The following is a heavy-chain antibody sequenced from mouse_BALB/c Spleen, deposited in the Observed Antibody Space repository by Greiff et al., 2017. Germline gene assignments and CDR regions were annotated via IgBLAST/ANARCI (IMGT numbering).Heavy chain of an antibody. CDR3: ARPYCSYDNDGWFAD. J-gene: IGHJ3*01. V-gene: IGHV14-3*02. Sequence: VQLQQSGAELVKPGASVKLSCTASGFNIKDTYMHWVKQRPEQGLEWIGRIDPANGNTKYDPKFQGQATITADTSANTAYLQLSSLTSEDTAVYYCARPYCSYDNDGWFADWGQGTLVTVSA. CDR1: GFNIKDTY. D-gene: IGHD2-4*01. CDR2: IDPANGNT.